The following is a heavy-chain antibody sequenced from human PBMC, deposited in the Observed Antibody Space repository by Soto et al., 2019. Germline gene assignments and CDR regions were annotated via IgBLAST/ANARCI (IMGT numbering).Heavy chain of an antibody. J-gene: IGHJ6*02. Sequence: QVQLVESGGGVVQPGRSLRLSCAASGFTFSSYGMHWVRQAPGKGLEWVAVIWYDGSNKYYADSVKGRFTISRDNSKNTLYLQMSSLRAEDTAVYYCARNLGYTEYSSSSVSWSVLYYYGMDVWGQGTTVTVSS. CDR3: ARNLGYTEYSSSSVSWSVLYYYGMDV. CDR1: GFTFSSYG. V-gene: IGHV3-33*01. CDR2: IWYDGSNK. D-gene: IGHD6-6*01.